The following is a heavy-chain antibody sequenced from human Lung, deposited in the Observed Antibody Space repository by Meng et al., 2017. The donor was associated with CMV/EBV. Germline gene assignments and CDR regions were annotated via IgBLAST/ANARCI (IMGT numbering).Heavy chain of an antibody. CDR2: INTSVGYT. CDR3: ARASRVLGGFDY. J-gene: IGHJ4*02. Sequence: QVQLVQSGAEVKKPGASVKVSCKASGYTFTNYYMHWVRQAPGQGLEWMGIINTSVGYTSHAQKFQGRVTMTRDTSTSTVHMEVSSLRSVDTAVYYCARASRVLGGFDYWGQGTLVTVSS. D-gene: IGHD3-16*01. CDR1: GYTFTNYY. V-gene: IGHV1-46*01.